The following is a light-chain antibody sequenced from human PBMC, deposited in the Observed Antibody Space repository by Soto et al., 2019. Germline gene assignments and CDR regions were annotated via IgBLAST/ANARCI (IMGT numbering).Light chain of an antibody. CDR3: QQYHTYPCT. CDR2: KAS. CDR1: QSISSW. Sequence: DIQMTQSPSTLSASVGDRVTITCRASQSISSWLAWYQQQPGKAPNLLIYKASSLESGVPSRFSGSGSGTKFTLTISSLQPDDFATYYCQQYHTYPCTFGQGTKVEI. V-gene: IGKV1-5*03. J-gene: IGKJ1*01.